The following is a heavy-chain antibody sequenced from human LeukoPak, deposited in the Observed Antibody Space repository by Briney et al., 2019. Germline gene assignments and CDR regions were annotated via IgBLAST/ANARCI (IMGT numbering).Heavy chain of an antibody. Sequence: SETLSLTCTVSGGSISSGDFYWSWIRQPPGKGLEWIGYIYYSGSTNYNPSLKSRVTISVDTSKNQFSLKLSSVTAADTAVYYCARRVYDILTGYWAFDYWGQGTLVTVSS. CDR3: ARRVYDILTGYWAFDY. V-gene: IGHV4-61*08. CDR2: IYYSGST. J-gene: IGHJ4*02. CDR1: GGSISSGDFY. D-gene: IGHD3-9*01.